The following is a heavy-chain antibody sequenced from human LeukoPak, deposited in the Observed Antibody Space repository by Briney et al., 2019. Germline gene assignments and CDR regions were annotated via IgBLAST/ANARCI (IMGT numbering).Heavy chain of an antibody. Sequence: SGPTLVKPTQTLTLTCTFSGFSLSTSGVGVGWIRQPPGKALEWLALIYWNDDKRYSPSLKSRLTITKDTSKNQVVLTMTNMDPVDTATYYCARSYYDFWSGYPLFDYWGQGTLVTVSS. D-gene: IGHD3-3*01. V-gene: IGHV2-5*01. CDR3: ARSYYDFWSGYPLFDY. CDR2: IYWNDDK. J-gene: IGHJ4*02. CDR1: GFSLSTSGVG.